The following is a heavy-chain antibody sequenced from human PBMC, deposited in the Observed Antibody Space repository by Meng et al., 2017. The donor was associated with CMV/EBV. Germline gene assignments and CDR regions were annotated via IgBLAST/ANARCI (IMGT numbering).Heavy chain of an antibody. CDR3: AKDFMEGEMATISGDY. V-gene: IGHV3-30*02. CDR2: TRYDGTNK. J-gene: IGHJ4*02. Sequence: GESLKISCAASGFTFSSYGMHWVRQAPGKGLEWVAFTRYDGTNKYYTDSVKGRFTISRDNSKNTLYLQMNSLRAEDTAVYYCAKDFMEGEMATISGDYWGQGTLVTVSS. CDR1: GFTFSSYG. D-gene: IGHD5-24*01.